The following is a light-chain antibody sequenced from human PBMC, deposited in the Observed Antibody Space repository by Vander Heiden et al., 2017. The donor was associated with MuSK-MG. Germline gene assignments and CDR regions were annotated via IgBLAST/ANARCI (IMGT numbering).Light chain of an antibody. CDR3: HHYECWPWT. Sequence: DIQVTQPPSTLSASVGDRVTLTCRASQSVRSYLAWYQQKPGEAPRLLIYEASTSKSGVPSRFSGSGYGTDFTLTISSLQPDDFATYYCHHYECWPWTFGQGTKVEI. CDR2: EAS. V-gene: IGKV1-5*03. CDR1: QSVRSY. J-gene: IGKJ1*01.